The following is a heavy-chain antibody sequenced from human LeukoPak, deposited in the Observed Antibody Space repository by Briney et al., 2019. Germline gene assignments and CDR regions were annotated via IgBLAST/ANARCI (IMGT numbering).Heavy chain of an antibody. Sequence: ASVKVSCKASGYTYVSHGINWVRQAPGQGLEWMGWISAYNGNTNFAQKFQDRVTMTTDTSTNTTYMELRSLRSDDTAVYYCARDSLPRRYFYYYMDVWGKGTTVTISS. J-gene: IGHJ6*03. D-gene: IGHD1-14*01. CDR2: ISAYNGNT. CDR1: GYTYVSHG. CDR3: ARDSLPRRYFYYYMDV. V-gene: IGHV1-18*01.